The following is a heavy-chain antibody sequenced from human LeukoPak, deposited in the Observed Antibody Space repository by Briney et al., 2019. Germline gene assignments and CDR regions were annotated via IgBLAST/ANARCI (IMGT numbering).Heavy chain of an antibody. D-gene: IGHD3-9*01. J-gene: IGHJ4*02. V-gene: IGHV1-46*01. CDR3: ARDFLTGAGTFDY. CDR1: EYIFTTDY. CDR2: INPSGDST. Sequence: ASVKVSCKASEYIFTTDYIHRVRQAPGQGLEWMGTINPSGDSTTYAQNFQGRVTMTRDTSTSTVYMELSSLTSEDTAVYYCARDFLTGAGTFDYWGQGTLVTVSS.